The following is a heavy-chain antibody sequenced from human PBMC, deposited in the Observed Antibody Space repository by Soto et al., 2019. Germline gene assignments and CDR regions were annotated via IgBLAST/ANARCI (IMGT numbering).Heavy chain of an antibody. CDR2: IYPGDSDT. V-gene: IGHV5-51*01. D-gene: IGHD4-17*01. Sequence: PGGSLKIPCQGSGYSFTSYWNGWVRQMPGKGLEWMGIIYPGDSDTRYRPSFQGQVPNSADKSIRTAYLQWSSLKASDTAMYYCASPALRFYGMDVWGQGTTGTGS. CDR1: GYSFTSYW. J-gene: IGHJ6*02. CDR3: ASPALRFYGMDV.